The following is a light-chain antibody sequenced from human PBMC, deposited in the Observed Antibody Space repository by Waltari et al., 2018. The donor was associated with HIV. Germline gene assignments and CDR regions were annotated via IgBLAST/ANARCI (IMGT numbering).Light chain of an antibody. Sequence: DVQMTQSPSSVSASAGDRITITCRASPGISSWLAWYQQKPGEAPKLLIYATAGLQTGVPSRFRGSGFGTDFTLTISSLQPEDFATYYCQQANSFPLTFGGGTKVEIK. CDR2: ATA. CDR3: QQANSFPLT. J-gene: IGKJ4*01. CDR1: PGISSW. V-gene: IGKV1D-12*01.